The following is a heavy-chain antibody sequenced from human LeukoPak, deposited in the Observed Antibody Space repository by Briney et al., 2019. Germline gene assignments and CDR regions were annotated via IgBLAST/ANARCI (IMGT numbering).Heavy chain of an antibody. J-gene: IGHJ4*02. CDR2: INPNSGGT. Sequence: ASGKVSCRASGNTFTAYYMHWVRQAPGQGLEWMGWINPNSGGTNYAQKFQGRVTMTRDTSISTAYMELSRLRSDDTAVYYCARSGGPTYYDILTEIDYWGQGTLVTVSS. D-gene: IGHD3-9*01. V-gene: IGHV1-2*02. CDR1: GNTFTAYY. CDR3: ARSGGPTYYDILTEIDY.